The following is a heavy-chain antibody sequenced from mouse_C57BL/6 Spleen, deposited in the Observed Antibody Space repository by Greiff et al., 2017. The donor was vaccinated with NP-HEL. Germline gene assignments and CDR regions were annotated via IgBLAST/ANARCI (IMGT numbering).Heavy chain of an antibody. D-gene: IGHD3-1*01. CDR1: GFTFSSYA. Sequence: EVKLVESGGGLVKPGGSLKLSCAASGFTFSSYAMSWVRQTPEKRLEWVATISDGGSYTYYPDNVKGRFTISRDNAKNNLYLQMSHLKSEDTAMYYCARGRGYFDVWGTGTPVTVSS. J-gene: IGHJ1*03. CDR3: ARGRGYFDV. CDR2: ISDGGSYT. V-gene: IGHV5-4*03.